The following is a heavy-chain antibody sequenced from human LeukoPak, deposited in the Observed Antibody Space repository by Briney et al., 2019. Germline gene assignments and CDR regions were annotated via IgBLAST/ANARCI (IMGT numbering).Heavy chain of an antibody. CDR2: VNPNSGNT. V-gene: IGHV1-8*01. Sequence: ASVKVSCKASGYTFTSSDINWVRQATGQGLEWMGCVNPNSGNTAYAQKFQGRVTMTRDTSISTAYMELSSLRFDDTAVYYCAGEAGAENWFDPWGQGTLVTVSS. D-gene: IGHD1-26*01. CDR3: AGEAGAENWFDP. J-gene: IGHJ5*02. CDR1: GYTFTSSD.